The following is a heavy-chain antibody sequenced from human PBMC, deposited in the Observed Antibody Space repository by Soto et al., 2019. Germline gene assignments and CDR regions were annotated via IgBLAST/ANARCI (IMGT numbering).Heavy chain of an antibody. CDR1: GFTFGDYA. CDR3: TRDQVWDRDSSGWYQKLSSDY. CDR2: IRSKAYGGTT. D-gene: IGHD6-19*01. Sequence: PGGSLRLSCTASGFTFGDYAMSWFRQAPGKGLEWVGFIRSKAYGGTTEYAASVKGRFTISRDDSKSIAYLQMNSLKTEDTAVYYCTRDQVWDRDSSGWYQKLSSDYWGQGTLVTVSS. J-gene: IGHJ4*02. V-gene: IGHV3-49*03.